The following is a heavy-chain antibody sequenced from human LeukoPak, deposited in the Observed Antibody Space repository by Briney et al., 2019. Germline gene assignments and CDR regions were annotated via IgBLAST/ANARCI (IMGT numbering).Heavy chain of an antibody. CDR1: GFTFSSYS. V-gene: IGHV3-21*01. J-gene: IGHJ4*02. CDR2: ITTSSYI. Sequence: GGSLRLSCAASGFTFSSYSMNWVRQAPGKGLEWVSSITTSSYIYYADSVKGRFAISRDNAKNSLYLQMNSLRAEDTAVYYCARRAGNSSAYDYWGQGTLVTVSS. CDR3: ARRAGNSSAYDY. D-gene: IGHD3-22*01.